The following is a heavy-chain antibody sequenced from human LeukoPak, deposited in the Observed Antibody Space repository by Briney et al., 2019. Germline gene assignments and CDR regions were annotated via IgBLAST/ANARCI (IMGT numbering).Heavy chain of an antibody. CDR1: GGTFSSYA. CDR3: ARGIAARPGRFDY. J-gene: IGHJ4*02. D-gene: IGHD6-6*01. CDR2: IIPIFGTA. V-gene: IGHV1-69*05. Sequence: ASVKVSCKASGGTFSSYAISWVRQAPGQGLERMGGIIPIFGTANYAQKFQGRVTITTDESTSTAYMELSSLRSEDTAVYYCARGIAARPGRFDYWGQGTLVTVSS.